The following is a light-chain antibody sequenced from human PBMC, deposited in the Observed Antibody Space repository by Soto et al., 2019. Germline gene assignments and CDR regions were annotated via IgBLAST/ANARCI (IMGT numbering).Light chain of an antibody. Sequence: EVVMTQSPATLSVSPGERVTLSCRASQRISNNVAWYQQKPGQAPSLLIYGAFTRATGIPARFSGTGSGTEFTLTISSLQSEDFALYYCQQYNDWPLTFGQGTKVDIK. J-gene: IGKJ1*01. CDR1: QRISNN. CDR2: GAF. CDR3: QQYNDWPLT. V-gene: IGKV3-15*01.